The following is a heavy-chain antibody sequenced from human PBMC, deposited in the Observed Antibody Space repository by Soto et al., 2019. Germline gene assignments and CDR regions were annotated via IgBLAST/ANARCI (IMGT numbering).Heavy chain of an antibody. Sequence: SETLSLTCTVSGGSISSYYWSWIRQPPGKGLEWIGYIYYSGSTNYNPSLKSRVTISVDTSKNQFSLKLSSVTVADTAVYYCARVGKYGDYDWGQGTLVTVSS. CDR2: IYYSGST. D-gene: IGHD4-17*01. V-gene: IGHV4-59*01. J-gene: IGHJ4*02. CDR3: ARVGKYGDYD. CDR1: GGSISSYY.